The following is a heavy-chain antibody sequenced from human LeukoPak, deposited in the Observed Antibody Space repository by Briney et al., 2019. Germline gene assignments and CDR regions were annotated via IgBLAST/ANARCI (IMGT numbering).Heavy chain of an antibody. CDR3: ARVSEDIVVVVGENAYYYYYMDV. CDR2: ISAYNGNT. J-gene: IGHJ6*03. Sequence: ASVKVSCKASGYTFTSYGISWVRQAPGQGLEWMGWISAYNGNTNYAQKLQGRVTMTTDTSTSTAYMELRSLRSDDTAVYYCARVSEDIVVVVGENAYYYYYMDVWGKGTTVTVSS. CDR1: GYTFTSYG. D-gene: IGHD2-15*01. V-gene: IGHV1-18*01.